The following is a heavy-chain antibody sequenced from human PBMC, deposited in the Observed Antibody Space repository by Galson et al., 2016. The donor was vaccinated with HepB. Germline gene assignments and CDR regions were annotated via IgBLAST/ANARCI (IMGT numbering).Heavy chain of an antibody. J-gene: IGHJ4*02. CDR3: ARVSADLTCVAAAVDY. CDR2: IYHNGNT. Sequence: SETLSLTCTVSGGSVRSVSSYWSWIRQSPGKGLEWIGYIYHNGNTNYNPSFKSRLTISLDPSKNQFSLKVTSVTAADTAVYYCARVSADLTCVAAAVDYWGQGTLVTVSS. D-gene: IGHD6-13*01. CDR1: GGSVRSVSSY. V-gene: IGHV4-61*01.